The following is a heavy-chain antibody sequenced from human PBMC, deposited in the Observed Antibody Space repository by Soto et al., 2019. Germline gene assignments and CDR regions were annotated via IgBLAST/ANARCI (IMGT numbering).Heavy chain of an antibody. V-gene: IGHV3-30-3*01. CDR2: ISYDGSNK. Sequence: GGSLRLSCAASGFTFSSYAMHWVRQAPGKGLEWVAVISYDGSNKYYADSVKGRFTISRDNSKNTLYLQMNSLRAEDTAVYYCASLAVADAYYYYGMDVWGQGTTVTVSS. J-gene: IGHJ6*02. D-gene: IGHD6-19*01. CDR1: GFTFSSYA. CDR3: ASLAVADAYYYYGMDV.